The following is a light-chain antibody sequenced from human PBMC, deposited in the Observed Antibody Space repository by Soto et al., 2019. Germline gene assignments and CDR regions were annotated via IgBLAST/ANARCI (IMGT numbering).Light chain of an antibody. CDR2: LGS. V-gene: IGKV2-28*01. Sequence: DIVMTQSPLSLPVTPGEPASISCRSSQSLLHSNGYNYLDWYLQKPGQSPQLLSYLGSNRASGVPDRFSGSGSGTDFTLKISRVEAEDVGVYYCMQALQTPLTFVGGTNVEIK. J-gene: IGKJ4*01. CDR1: QSLLHSNGYNY. CDR3: MQALQTPLT.